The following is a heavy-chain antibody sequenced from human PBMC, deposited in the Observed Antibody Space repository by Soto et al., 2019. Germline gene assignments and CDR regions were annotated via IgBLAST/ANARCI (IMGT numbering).Heavy chain of an antibody. CDR2: INGDGSST. V-gene: IGHV3-74*01. CDR1: GFTFSSYW. J-gene: IGHJ4*02. D-gene: IGHD1-26*01. Sequence: GGSLRLSCAATGFTFSSYWMHWVRQAPGKGLVWVSRINGDGSSTSYADSAEGRFTISRDNAKNTLYLQMNSLRVEDTAVYYCLVSGNYRFDDWGQGTLVTVSS. CDR3: LVSGNYRFDD.